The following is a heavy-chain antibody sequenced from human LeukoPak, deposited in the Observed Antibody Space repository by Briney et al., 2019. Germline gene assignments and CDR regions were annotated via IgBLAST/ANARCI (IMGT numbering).Heavy chain of an antibody. Sequence: GGSLRLSCAASGFTFSSYNMNWVRQAPGKGLEWVSYITSDSSTIHYADSVKGRFTISRDNAKNSLYLQMNSLRAEDTAVYYCVRKLLLWGQGTLVTVSS. J-gene: IGHJ4*02. CDR3: VRKLLL. CDR2: ITSDSSTI. D-gene: IGHD3-10*01. CDR1: GFTFSSYN. V-gene: IGHV3-48*01.